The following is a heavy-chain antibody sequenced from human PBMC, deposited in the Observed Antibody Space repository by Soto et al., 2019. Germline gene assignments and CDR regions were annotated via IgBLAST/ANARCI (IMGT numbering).Heavy chain of an antibody. J-gene: IGHJ6*03. D-gene: IGHD2-8*01. V-gene: IGHV1-8*01. CDR3: ARVYGYYYYYMDV. CDR2: ISPDSGKT. CDR1: GDGLTDNG. Sequence: GASVKLSCKASGDGLTDNGITWVRQASGQGLEYVGWISPDSGKTDYAQKFQGRVTMTRDTSINTVYMELSSLRSDDTAVYYCARVYGYYYYYMDVWGKGTTVTVSS.